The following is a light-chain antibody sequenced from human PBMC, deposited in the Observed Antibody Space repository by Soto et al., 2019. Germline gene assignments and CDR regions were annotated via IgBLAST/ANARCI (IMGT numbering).Light chain of an antibody. V-gene: IGKV1-39*01. Sequence: IQLTKSPSSLSASVGDRVTITCRASQGISSYLNWYQQKPGKAPKLLIFAASSLQSGVPSGFSGSGSGTDFTLTISSLQPEDFATYYCQQSYSTPWTFGQGTKVDIK. J-gene: IGKJ1*01. CDR2: AAS. CDR1: QGISSY. CDR3: QQSYSTPWT.